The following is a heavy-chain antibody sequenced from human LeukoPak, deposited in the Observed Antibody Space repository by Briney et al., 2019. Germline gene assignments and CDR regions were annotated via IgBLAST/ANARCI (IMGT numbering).Heavy chain of an antibody. CDR3: ARDSQPHSSSWYRRNWFDP. Sequence: ASVKVSCKASGYTFTSYAMHWVRQAPGQRLEGVGWINAGNGNTKYSQKFQGRVTITRDTSASTAYMELSSLRSEDTAVYYCARDSQPHSSSWYRRNWFDPWGQGTLVTVSS. CDR1: GYTFTSYA. D-gene: IGHD6-13*01. V-gene: IGHV1-3*01. J-gene: IGHJ5*02. CDR2: INAGNGNT.